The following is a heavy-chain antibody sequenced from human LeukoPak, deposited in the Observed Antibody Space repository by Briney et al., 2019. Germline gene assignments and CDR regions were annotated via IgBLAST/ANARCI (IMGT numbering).Heavy chain of an antibody. D-gene: IGHD3-10*01. V-gene: IGHV3-23*01. CDR1: GFTFSSYA. CDR3: AKDYGDGSGSYYYFEY. CDR2: ISGSGGIT. J-gene: IGHJ4*02. Sequence: QPGGSLRLSCAASGFTFSSYAMSWVRQAPGKGLEWVSGISGSGGITYYADSVRGRFTISRDNSKNTLYLQMNSLRVEDTAVYYYAKDYGDGSGSYYYFEYWGQGTLVTVSS.